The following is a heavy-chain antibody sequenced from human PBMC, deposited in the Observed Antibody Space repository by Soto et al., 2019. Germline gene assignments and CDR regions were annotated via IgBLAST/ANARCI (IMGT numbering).Heavy chain of an antibody. CDR3: ARGLVYAQSFVGDAFDI. CDR2: NIPIFGTA. CDR1: GGTFSSYA. Sequence: QVQLVQSGAEVKKPGSSVKVSCKASGGTFSSYAISWVRQAPGQGLEWMGGNIPIFGTANYAQKFQGRVTITADESTSSAYMELSSLRSEDTAVYYCARGLVYAQSFVGDAFDIWGQVTMVTVSS. V-gene: IGHV1-69*01. J-gene: IGHJ3*02. D-gene: IGHD2-8*01.